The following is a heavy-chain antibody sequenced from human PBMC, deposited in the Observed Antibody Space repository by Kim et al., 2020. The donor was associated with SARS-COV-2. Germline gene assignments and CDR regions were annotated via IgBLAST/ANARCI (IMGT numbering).Heavy chain of an antibody. V-gene: IGHV3-21*01. CDR3: ARLGYYGSGSHPDY. J-gene: IGHJ4*02. Sequence: GDSLKGRFTISRDNARNSLYLQMNSLRAEDTAVYYCARLGYYGSGSHPDYWGQGTLVTVSS. D-gene: IGHD3-10*01.